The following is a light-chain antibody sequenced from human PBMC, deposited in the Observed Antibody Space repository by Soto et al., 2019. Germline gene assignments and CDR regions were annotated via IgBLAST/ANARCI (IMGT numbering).Light chain of an antibody. V-gene: IGKV3-20*01. CDR3: QQYGKSPWT. Sequence: EIMLTQSPGTLSLSPGERATLSCRASQSVSSNYLAWYQQKPGQAPKLLIYGASSRATGFPDRFSGSGSGTDFTLTISRLEPEDFAVYYCQQYGKSPWTFGQGTKVEIK. CDR1: QSVSSNY. CDR2: GAS. J-gene: IGKJ1*01.